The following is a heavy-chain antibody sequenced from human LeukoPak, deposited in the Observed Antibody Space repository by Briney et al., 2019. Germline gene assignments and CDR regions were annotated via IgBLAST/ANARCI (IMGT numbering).Heavy chain of an antibody. CDR2: INHSGST. V-gene: IGHV4-34*01. D-gene: IGHD6-13*01. CDR3: ARRRGSSWYGSGYYYGMDV. CDR1: GGSFSGYY. Sequence: SETLSLTCAVYGGSFSGYYWSWIRQPPGKGLEWIGEINHSGSTNYNPSLKSRVTISVDTSKNRFSPKLSSVTAADTAVYYCARRRGSSWYGSGYYYGMDVWGQGTTVTVSS. J-gene: IGHJ6*02.